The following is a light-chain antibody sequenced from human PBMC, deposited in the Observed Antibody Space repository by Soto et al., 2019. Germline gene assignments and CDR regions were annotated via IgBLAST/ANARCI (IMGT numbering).Light chain of an antibody. Sequence: QSALTQPASVSGSPGQSITISCTGTSSDVGGYNYVSWYQQHPGKAPKLMIYDVSNRPSGVSNRFSGSKSGNTASLTISWLQAEDAADYYCSSYTSSSSYVFGTGTKVTVL. CDR2: DVS. J-gene: IGLJ1*01. CDR1: SSDVGGYNY. V-gene: IGLV2-14*01. CDR3: SSYTSSSSYV.